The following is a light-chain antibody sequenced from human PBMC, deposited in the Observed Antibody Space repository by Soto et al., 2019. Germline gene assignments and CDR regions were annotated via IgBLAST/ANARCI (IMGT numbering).Light chain of an antibody. V-gene: IGKV3-15*01. CDR1: QSVSRN. CDR2: GAS. J-gene: IGKJ1*01. Sequence: EIVMTQSPATLSVSPGERATLSCRASQSVSRNLAWYQQKPGQAPRLLIYGASTRATGIPARFSGSGSGTEFTLTISSLQSEDFAVYYCPQYNNWPRTFGQGTKVDIK. CDR3: PQYNNWPRT.